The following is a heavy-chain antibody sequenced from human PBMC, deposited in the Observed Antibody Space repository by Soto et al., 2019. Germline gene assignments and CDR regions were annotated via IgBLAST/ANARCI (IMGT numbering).Heavy chain of an antibody. V-gene: IGHV3-9*01. D-gene: IGHD5-12*01. CDR2: ISWNSGSM. J-gene: IGHJ4*02. CDR1: GFTFDDYA. CDR3: GKDGGTGYSGYEDLDY. Sequence: EVQLVESGGGLVQPGRSLRLSCAASGFTFDDYAMHWVRQAPGKGLEWVSGISWNSGSMGYADSVKGRFTISRDNAKDSLHLQKNRLGGEDTGFDYCGKDGGTGYSGYEDLDYWGQGTLVTVSS.